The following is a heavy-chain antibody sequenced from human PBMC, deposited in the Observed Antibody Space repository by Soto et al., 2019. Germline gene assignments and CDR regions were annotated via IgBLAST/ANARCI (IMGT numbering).Heavy chain of an antibody. CDR2: INPSGGSS. CDR3: AREGGIVVVPAAIASYYYYCMDA. Sequence: ASVEDSCKASGYTFTSYYMHWVRQAPGQGLEWMGIINPSGGSSSYAQKFQGRVTMTRDTSTSTVYMELSSLRSEDTAVYYCAREGGIVVVPAAIASYYYYCMDAWRQRTRVTACS. D-gene: IGHD2-2*02. CDR1: GYTFTSYY. V-gene: IGHV1-46*01. J-gene: IGHJ6*02.